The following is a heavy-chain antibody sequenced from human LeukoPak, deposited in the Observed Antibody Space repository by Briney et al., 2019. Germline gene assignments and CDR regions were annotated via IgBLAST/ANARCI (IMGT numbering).Heavy chain of an antibody. V-gene: IGHV1-69*06. Sequence: GASVKVSCKASGGTFISYAISWVRQAPGQGLEWMGGIIPIFGTANYAQKFQGRVTITADKSTSTAYMELSSLRSEDTAVYYCARDPNQYCSGGSCYRWFDPWGQGTLVTVSS. CDR3: ARDPNQYCSGGSCYRWFDP. CDR2: IIPIFGTA. CDR1: GGTFISYA. J-gene: IGHJ5*02. D-gene: IGHD2-15*01.